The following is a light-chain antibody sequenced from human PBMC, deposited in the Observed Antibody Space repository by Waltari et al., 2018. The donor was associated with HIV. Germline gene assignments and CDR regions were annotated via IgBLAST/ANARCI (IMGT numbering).Light chain of an antibody. CDR3: QSYDANYRGI. CDR2: EDK. CDR1: SGSIASNH. J-gene: IGLJ2*01. V-gene: IGLV6-57*01. Sequence: ILTQPHSVSESPGKPVTISCPRRSGSIASNHVQWNQQRPGSSPITIIYEDKQRPSGGPERFSGSIDSSSNSASLPISGLKTKDEADYYCQSYDANYRGIFGGGTKLTVL.